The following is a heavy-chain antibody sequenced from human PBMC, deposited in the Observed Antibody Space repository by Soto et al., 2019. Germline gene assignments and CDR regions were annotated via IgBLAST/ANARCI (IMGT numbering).Heavy chain of an antibody. J-gene: IGHJ6*02. CDR2: LLYDGRHK. Sequence: GGSLRLSCAASGFTFSSYGMHWVRQDPGNGLELVTVLLYDGRHKYYADSVMGLFTFTRIHSRNTLYLQTNSLPAEDPPVYYCAWDPGWLRPYYYSTVFYCQVTMFALSS. V-gene: IGHV3-33*01. CDR3: AWDPGWLRPYYYSTVF. CDR1: GFTFSSYG. D-gene: IGHD5-12*01.